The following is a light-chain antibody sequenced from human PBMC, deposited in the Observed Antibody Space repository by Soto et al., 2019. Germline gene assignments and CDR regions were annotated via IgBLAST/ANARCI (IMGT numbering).Light chain of an antibody. J-gene: IGKJ1*01. V-gene: IGKV1-27*01. CDR2: AAS. CDR1: QAISIY. Sequence: DVQMTKSPSSLSTSVGDRVTITCRASQAISIYLAWYQQKPGKVPKLLIYAASTLQSGVPSRFSGSGSGTDFTLTISSLQPEDVATYYCQKYNSAPPTFGQGTKVEIK. CDR3: QKYNSAPPT.